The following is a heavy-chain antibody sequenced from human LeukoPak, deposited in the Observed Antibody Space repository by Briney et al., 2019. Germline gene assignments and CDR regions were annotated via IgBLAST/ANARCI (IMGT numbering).Heavy chain of an antibody. CDR2: ISYDGSNK. V-gene: IGHV3-30*04. J-gene: IGHJ4*02. Sequence: GRSLRLSCAASGFTFSSYAMHWVRQAPGKGLEWVAVISYDGSNKYYADSVKGRFTISRDNSKNTLYLQMNSLRAEDTAVYYCAKDPTVVVTATLDYWGQGTLVTVSS. D-gene: IGHD2-21*02. CDR1: GFTFSSYA. CDR3: AKDPTVVVTATLDY.